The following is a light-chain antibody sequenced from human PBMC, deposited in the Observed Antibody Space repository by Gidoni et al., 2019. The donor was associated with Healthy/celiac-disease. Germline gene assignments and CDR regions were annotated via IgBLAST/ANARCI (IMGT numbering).Light chain of an antibody. J-gene: IGLJ1*01. CDR1: SSDVGGYNY. V-gene: IGLV2-14*01. CDR3: SSYTSSSRGV. CDR2: DVS. Sequence: QSALTQPASVSGSPGQSISISCTGTSSDVGGYNYVSWYQQHPGKAPKLMIYDVSNRPSGVSNRFSGSKSGNTASLTISGLQAEDEADYYCSSYTSSSRGVFGTGTK.